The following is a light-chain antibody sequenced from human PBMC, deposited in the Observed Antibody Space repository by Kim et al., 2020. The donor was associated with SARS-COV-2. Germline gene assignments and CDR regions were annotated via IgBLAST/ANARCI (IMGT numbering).Light chain of an antibody. CDR3: QAWDTSTHNYV. J-gene: IGLJ1*01. V-gene: IGLV3-1*01. CDR1: KLGDKY. CDR2: QDN. Sequence: SYELTQPPSVSVSPGQTASITCSGYKLGDKYVSWYQQKPGQSPVVVLYQDNQRPSGIPERFSGSNSGNTAPLTISGTQAMAEADYYCQAWDTSTHNYV.